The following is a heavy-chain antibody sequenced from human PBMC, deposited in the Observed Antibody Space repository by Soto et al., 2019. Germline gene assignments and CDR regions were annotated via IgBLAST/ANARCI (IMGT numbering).Heavy chain of an antibody. CDR3: ARVTLKAGNWFDP. J-gene: IGHJ5*02. CDR2: INPKSRGT. Sequence: GASVKVACKASGYRLTVYFIHWGRHATGQGFEWMGWINPKSRGTTYAPKFQGRVTMTRDTSNSTAYMELRGLTSDDTAIYYCARVTLKAGNWFDPWGQGTLVTLPS. CDR1: GYRLTVYF. V-gene: IGHV1-2*02.